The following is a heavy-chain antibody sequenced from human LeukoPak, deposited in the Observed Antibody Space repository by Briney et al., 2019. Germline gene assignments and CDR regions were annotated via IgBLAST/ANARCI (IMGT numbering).Heavy chain of an antibody. D-gene: IGHD3-22*01. CDR2: INHSGST. V-gene: IGHV4-34*01. CDR3: ARNYYDISGYYYVSDN. Sequence: SETLSLTCAVYGGSFSGYYWSWIRQPPGKGLEWIGEINHSGSTNYNPSLKSRVTISVDTSKNQFSLKLSSVTAADTAVYYCARNYYDISGYYYVSDNGGQETLVTVS. J-gene: IGHJ4*02. CDR1: GGSFSGYY.